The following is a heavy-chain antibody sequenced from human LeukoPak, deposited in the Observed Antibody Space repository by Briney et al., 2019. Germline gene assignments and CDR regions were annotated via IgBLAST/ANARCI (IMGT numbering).Heavy chain of an antibody. Sequence: ASVKVSCKASGYTFTGYYMHWVRQAPGQGLVWMGIINPSAGSASYAQKFQGRVTVTRDTSTSTVYMELSSLRSEDTAVYYCARKHSDYYDSSGYPEYFQHWGQGTLVTVSS. CDR2: INPSAGSA. CDR1: GYTFTGYY. J-gene: IGHJ1*01. D-gene: IGHD3-22*01. V-gene: IGHV1-46*01. CDR3: ARKHSDYYDSSGYPEYFQH.